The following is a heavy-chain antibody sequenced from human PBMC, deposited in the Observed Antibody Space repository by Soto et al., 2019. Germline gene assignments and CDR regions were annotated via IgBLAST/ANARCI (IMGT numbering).Heavy chain of an antibody. CDR3: ARGFEDIVVVPLVATGMDV. D-gene: IGHD2-2*01. J-gene: IGHJ6*02. V-gene: IGHV3-21*01. Sequence: GGSLRLSCAASGFTFSSYSMNWVRQAPGKGLEWVSSISSSSSYIYYADSVKGRFTISRDNAKNSLYLQMNSLRAEDTAVYYCARGFEDIVVVPLVATGMDVWGQGTTVTVSS. CDR2: ISSSSSYI. CDR1: GFTFSSYS.